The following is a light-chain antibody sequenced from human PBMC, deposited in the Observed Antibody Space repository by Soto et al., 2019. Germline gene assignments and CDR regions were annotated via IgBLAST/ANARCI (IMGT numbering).Light chain of an antibody. CDR2: EGS. Sequence: QSVLTQPASVSGSPGQSITISCTGASSVVGSYNLASWYQQHPGKAPKLMIHEGSKRPSGVSNRFSGSKSGNTASLTISGLQAEDEADYYCCSYAGSSTYVFGTGTKVTVL. CDR1: SSVVGSYNL. V-gene: IGLV2-23*01. CDR3: CSYAGSSTYV. J-gene: IGLJ1*01.